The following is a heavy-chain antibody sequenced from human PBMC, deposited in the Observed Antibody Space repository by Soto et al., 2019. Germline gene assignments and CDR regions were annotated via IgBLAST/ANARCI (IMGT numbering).Heavy chain of an antibody. J-gene: IGHJ6*02. D-gene: IGHD3-3*01. CDR2: ASGSGSGT. CDR1: GFTFSDFA. Sequence: EVQLLESGGGSVHPGESLRLSCAASGFTFSDFAMAWVRQAPGKGLEWVSSASGSGSGTYYADSVKGRFTISRDNSKNTLFLHMTNLRAGDTALYFCARDPKGFWSGSSYYYYGMDVWGQGTTITVSS. V-gene: IGHV3-23*01. CDR3: ARDPKGFWSGSSYYYYGMDV.